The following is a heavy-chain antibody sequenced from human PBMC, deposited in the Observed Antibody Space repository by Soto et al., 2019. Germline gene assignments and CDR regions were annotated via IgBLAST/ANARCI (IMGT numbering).Heavy chain of an antibody. J-gene: IGHJ4*02. Sequence: GXSVEVCYEACGGSFGSYAIRLLRQAPGQGLEWMGGIIPIFGTANYAQKFQGRVTITADESTSTAYMELSSLRSEDTAVYYCARDLTTAQEDYWGQRTPVPVSS. V-gene: IGHV1-69*01. CDR1: GGSFGSYA. CDR3: ARDLTTAQEDY. CDR2: IIPIFGTA.